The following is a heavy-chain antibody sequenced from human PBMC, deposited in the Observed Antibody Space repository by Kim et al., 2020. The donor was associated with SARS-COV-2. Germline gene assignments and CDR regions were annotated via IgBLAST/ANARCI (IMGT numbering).Heavy chain of an antibody. CDR2: IYYSGST. V-gene: IGHV4-39*01. J-gene: IGHJ6*02. CDR1: GGSISSSSYY. D-gene: IGHD3-10*01. Sequence: SETLSLTCTVSGGSISSSSYYWGWIRQPPGKGLEWIGSIYYSGSTHYNPSLKGRVTISVDTSKNQFSLKLSSVTAADTAVYYCARRDVTGTPYYYYGMDVWGQGTTVTVSS. CDR3: ARRDVTGTPYYYYGMDV.